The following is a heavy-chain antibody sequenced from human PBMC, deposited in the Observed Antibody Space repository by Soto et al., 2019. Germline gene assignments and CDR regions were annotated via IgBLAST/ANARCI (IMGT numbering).Heavy chain of an antibody. Sequence: GASVKVSCKASGYTFTRYGISWARQAPGQGLEWMGGISGYNGDTKYARKFQGRVTMTVDTSTTTAYMELRSLISDDRAVYYCAKNGQPPYYYYGMDVWGQGTTVT. V-gene: IGHV1-18*01. CDR2: ISGYNGDT. J-gene: IGHJ6*02. CDR1: GYTFTRYG. CDR3: AKNGQPPYYYYGMDV. D-gene: IGHD2-8*01.